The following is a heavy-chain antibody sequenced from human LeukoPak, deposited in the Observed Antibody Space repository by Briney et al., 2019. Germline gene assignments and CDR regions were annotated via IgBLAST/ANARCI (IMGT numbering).Heavy chain of an antibody. V-gene: IGHV3-33*01. CDR3: TRYNNDHFDY. D-gene: IGHD1-14*01. J-gene: IGHJ4*02. CDR2: IAYDGSRA. Sequence: PGRSLRLSCAGSGFTFGGYGMHWFRQTPGKGLEWVAVIAYDGSRAFYADSVKGRFTISRDNSKNTMSVQMDDPRAEDTAVYYCTRYNNDHFDYWGQGTLVTVSS. CDR1: GFTFGGYG.